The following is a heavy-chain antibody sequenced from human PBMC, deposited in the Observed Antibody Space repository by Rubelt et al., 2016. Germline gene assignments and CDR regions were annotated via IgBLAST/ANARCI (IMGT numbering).Heavy chain of an antibody. CDR3: ARDTLYDPSLGFDRGLNY. V-gene: IGHV4-34*10. CDR1: GGSFSGYY. J-gene: IGHJ4*02. Sequence: QLQLQESGPGLVKPSETLSLTCAVYGGSFSGYYWSWIRQPPGKGPEWMGEVNHSGSTNYNPSPKVRVTCSGATSKNQCALKLSSVTAADTAVYYCARDTLYDPSLGFDRGLNYWGQGTLVTVSS. D-gene: IGHD3-10*01. CDR2: VNHSGST.